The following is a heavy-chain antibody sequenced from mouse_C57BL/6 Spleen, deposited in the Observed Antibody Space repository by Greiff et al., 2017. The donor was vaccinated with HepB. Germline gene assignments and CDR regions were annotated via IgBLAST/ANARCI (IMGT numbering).Heavy chain of an antibody. J-gene: IGHJ1*03. CDR1: GYAFSSYW. Sequence: VQLQQSGAELVKPGASVKISCKASGYAFSSYWMNWVKQRPGKGLEWIGQIYPGDGDTNYNGKFKGKATLTADKSSSTAYMQLSSLTSEDSAVYFCARGGLTGRYVDVWGTVTTVTVSS. CDR3: ARGGLTGRYVDV. CDR2: IYPGDGDT. D-gene: IGHD4-1*01. V-gene: IGHV1-80*01.